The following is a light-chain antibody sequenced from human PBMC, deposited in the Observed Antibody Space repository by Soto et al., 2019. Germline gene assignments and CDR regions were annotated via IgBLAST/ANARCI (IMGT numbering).Light chain of an antibody. CDR1: QGISTA. CDR3: QQFNSYPRT. Sequence: AIQLTQSPSSLSASVGDRVTITCRASQGISTALTWYQQKPGRAPKLLIYDASCLDSGVPSRFSGSGSGTDFTLTIRSLQHEDFATYYCQQFNSYPRTFGQGTKVEI. CDR2: DAS. V-gene: IGKV1-13*02. J-gene: IGKJ1*01.